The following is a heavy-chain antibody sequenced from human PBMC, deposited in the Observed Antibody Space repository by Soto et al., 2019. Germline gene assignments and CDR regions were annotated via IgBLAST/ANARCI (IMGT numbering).Heavy chain of an antibody. CDR3: ARDGGPRRQGLWFGEPDYYYYGMDV. J-gene: IGHJ6*02. CDR2: ISYDGSNK. V-gene: IGHV3-30*03. Sequence: PGGSLRLSCAASGFTFSSYGMHWVRQAPGKGLEWVAVISYDGSNKYYADSVKGRFTISRDNSKNTLYLQMNSLRAEDTAVYYCARDGGPRRQGLWFGEPDYYYYGMDVWGQGTTVTVSS. CDR1: GFTFSSYG. D-gene: IGHD3-10*01.